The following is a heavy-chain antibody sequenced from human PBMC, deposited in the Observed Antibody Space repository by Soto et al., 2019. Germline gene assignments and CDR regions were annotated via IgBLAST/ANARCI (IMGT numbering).Heavy chain of an antibody. CDR1: GGSVSSGSYF. V-gene: IGHV4-61*03. J-gene: IGHJ4*02. D-gene: IGHD6-25*01. Sequence: SETLSLTCAVSGGSVSSGSYFWTWIRQSPGKGLEWAGYITDVGSTNYNPSLKSRVTISADTTKNHFSLNLRSVTAADTAVYYCARQRVLPAQYFFDYWGQGIPVTVSS. CDR2: ITDVGST. CDR3: ARQRVLPAQYFFDY.